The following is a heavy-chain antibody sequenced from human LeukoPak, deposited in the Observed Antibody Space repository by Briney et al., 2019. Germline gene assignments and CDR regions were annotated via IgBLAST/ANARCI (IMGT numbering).Heavy chain of an antibody. D-gene: IGHD6-13*01. CDR3: ARDRQQLVPWYYYYMDV. CDR2: IYTSGST. CDR1: GGSISGYY. V-gene: IGHV4-4*07. J-gene: IGHJ6*03. Sequence: PSETLSLTCTVSGGSISGYYWSWIRQPAGKGLEWIGRIYTSGSTNYNPSLKSRVTMSVDTSKNQFSLKLSSVTAADTAVYYCARDRQQLVPWYYYYMDVWGKGTTVTVSS.